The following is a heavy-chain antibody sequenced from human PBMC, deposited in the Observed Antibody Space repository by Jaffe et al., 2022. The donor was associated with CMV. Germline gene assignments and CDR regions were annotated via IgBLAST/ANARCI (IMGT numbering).Heavy chain of an antibody. CDR1: GFTFSSYG. D-gene: IGHD4-17*01. Sequence: QVQLVESGGGVVQPGRSLRLSCAASGFTFSSYGMHWVRQAPGKGLEWVAVISYDGSNKYYADSVKGRFTISRDNSKNTLYLQMNSLRAEDTAVYYCAKPTKLYGDPPLPWFDYWGQGTLVTVSS. J-gene: IGHJ4*02. CDR2: ISYDGSNK. V-gene: IGHV3-30*18. CDR3: AKPTKLYGDPPLPWFDY.